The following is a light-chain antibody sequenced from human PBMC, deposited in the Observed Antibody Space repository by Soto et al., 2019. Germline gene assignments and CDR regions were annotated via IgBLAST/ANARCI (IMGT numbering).Light chain of an antibody. CDR1: QHISSY. V-gene: IGKV1-39*01. CDR2: AAS. J-gene: IGKJ4*01. CDR3: QQSYSARLS. Sequence: DIQMTQSPSSVSASIGDTVTITCRASQHISSYLNWFQQRPGKAPKLLVSAASTLQSGVPSRFSGDRSGTDFTLTISRLQPEDFATYFCQQSYSARLSFGGGTKLEIK.